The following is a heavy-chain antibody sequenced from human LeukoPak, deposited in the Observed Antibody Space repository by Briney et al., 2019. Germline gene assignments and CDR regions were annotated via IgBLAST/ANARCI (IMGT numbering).Heavy chain of an antibody. CDR2: IYYSGIT. V-gene: IGHV4-59*01. Sequence: SETLSLTCTVSNGSISTYYWSWIRQPPGKGLEWIGYIYYSGITNYNPSLKSRLTISVDTSKNQFSLKLSSVTAADTAVYYCARARDSTVTAGFDSWGQGTLVTVSS. D-gene: IGHD4-17*01. CDR3: ARARDSTVTAGFDS. CDR1: NGSISTYY. J-gene: IGHJ4*02.